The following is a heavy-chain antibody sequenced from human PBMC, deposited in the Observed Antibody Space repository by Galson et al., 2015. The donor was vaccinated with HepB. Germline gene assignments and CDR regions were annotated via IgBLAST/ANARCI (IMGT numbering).Heavy chain of an antibody. Sequence: SLRLSCAASGFSFGSYSMNWVRQAPGKGLEWISYISSTSRTIKNADSVKGRFTVSRDNGKNSLFLQMNSLRVEDTAVFYCAKEQRYSESYFDAFYHNGMDAWGQGTTVTVPS. D-gene: IGHD1-26*01. J-gene: IGHJ6*02. CDR3: AKEQRYSESYFDAFYHNGMDA. CDR1: GFSFGSYS. V-gene: IGHV3-48*01. CDR2: ISSTSRTI.